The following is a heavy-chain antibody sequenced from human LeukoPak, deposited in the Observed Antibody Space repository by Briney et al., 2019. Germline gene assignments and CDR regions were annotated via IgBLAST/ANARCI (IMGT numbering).Heavy chain of an antibody. D-gene: IGHD6-13*01. V-gene: IGHV3-9*01. CDR3: AKDAGAAGTFFAY. J-gene: IGHJ4*01. CDR2: ISWNSGSI. Sequence: GGSLRLSCAASGFTFDDYAMHWVRQAPGKGLEWVSGISWNSGSIGYADSVKGRFTISRDNAKNSLYLQMNSLRAEDTALYYCAKDAGAAGTFFAYWGHGTPVTVSS. CDR1: GFTFDDYA.